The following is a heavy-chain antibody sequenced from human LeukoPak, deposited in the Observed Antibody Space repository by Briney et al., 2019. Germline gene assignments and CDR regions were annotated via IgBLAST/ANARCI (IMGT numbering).Heavy chain of an antibody. Sequence: PSETLSLTCTVSGGSISRYYWSWIRQPPGKGLEWIGYIYYSGSTNYNPSLKSRVTISVDTSKNQFSLKLRSVTAADTAAYYCARNQWQAHDAFDVWGQGTMVTVSS. CDR1: GGSISRYY. V-gene: IGHV4-59*01. CDR2: IYYSGST. J-gene: IGHJ3*01. CDR3: ARNQWQAHDAFDV. D-gene: IGHD6-19*01.